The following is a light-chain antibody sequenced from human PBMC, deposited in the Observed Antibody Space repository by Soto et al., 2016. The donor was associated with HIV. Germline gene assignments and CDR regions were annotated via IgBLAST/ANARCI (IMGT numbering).Light chain of an antibody. CDR2: GAS. J-gene: IGKJ4*01. CDR1: QSISSY. V-gene: IGKV1-39*01. Sequence: DIQMTQSPSSLSAAVGDRVTITCRASQSISSYLNWYQQKPGKAPKLLIYGASSLQSGFPSRFSGSGSVTDFTLTINSLQPEDFATYFCQQNYSFVTFGGGTKVEI. CDR3: QQNYSFVT.